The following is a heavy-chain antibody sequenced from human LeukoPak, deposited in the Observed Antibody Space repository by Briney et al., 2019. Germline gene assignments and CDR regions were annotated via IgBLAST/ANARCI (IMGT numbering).Heavy chain of an antibody. D-gene: IGHD3-22*01. CDR2: ISDSGGST. CDR1: GITLSNYG. Sequence: GGSLRLSCAVSGITLSNYGMSWVRQAPGKGLEWVAGISDSGGSTNYADSVKGRFTISRDNPKNTLYMQMNSLRAEDTAVYFCAKRGVVIRVILVGFHKEAYYFDSWGQGALVTVSS. CDR3: AKRGVVIRVILVGFHKEAYYFDS. V-gene: IGHV3-23*01. J-gene: IGHJ4*02.